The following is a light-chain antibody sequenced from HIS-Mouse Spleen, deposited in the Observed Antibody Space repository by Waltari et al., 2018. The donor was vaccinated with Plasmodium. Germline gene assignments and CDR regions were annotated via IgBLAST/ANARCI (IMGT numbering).Light chain of an antibody. CDR1: TLGDKY. CDR3: QAWDSSTVV. CDR2: QDS. V-gene: IGLV3-1*01. J-gene: IGLJ2*01. Sequence: SYELTQPPSVSVSPGQTARIPCHGATLGDKYACWYQQKPGQSPVLVIYQDSKRPSGIPERFSGSNSGNTATLTISGTQAMDEADYYCQAWDSSTVVFGGGTKLTVL.